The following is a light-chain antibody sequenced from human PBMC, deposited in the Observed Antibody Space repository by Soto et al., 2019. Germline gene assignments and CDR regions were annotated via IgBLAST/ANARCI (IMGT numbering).Light chain of an antibody. V-gene: IGKV3-20*01. CDR3: QQYNNWPPGT. J-gene: IGKJ1*01. CDR2: GAS. Sequence: ENVLTQSPGTLSLSPGERATLSCRASQSVSNNYLAWYQQKPGQAPRLLIYGASNRATGIPDRFSGSGSGTDFTLTISSLQSEDFAVYYCQQYNNWPPGTFGQGTKVDIK. CDR1: QSVSNNY.